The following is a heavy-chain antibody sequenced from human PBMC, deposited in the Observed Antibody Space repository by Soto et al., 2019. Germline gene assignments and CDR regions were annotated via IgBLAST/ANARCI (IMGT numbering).Heavy chain of an antibody. CDR1: GFTFSSYA. V-gene: IGHV3-30-3*01. D-gene: IGHD6-19*01. CDR2: ISYDGSNK. J-gene: IGHJ4*01. Sequence: GGSLRLSCAASGFTFSSYAMHWVRQAPGKGLEWVAVISYDGSNKYYADSVKGRFTISRDNSKNTLYLQMNSLRAQDTAVYYCVALPYSSGWYDSGGYYFDYWGHGTLVTVSS. CDR3: VALPYSSGWYDSGGYYFDY.